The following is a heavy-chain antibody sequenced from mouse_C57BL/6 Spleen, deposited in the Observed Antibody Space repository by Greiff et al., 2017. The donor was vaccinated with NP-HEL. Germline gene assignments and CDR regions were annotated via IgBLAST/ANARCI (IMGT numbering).Heavy chain of an antibody. V-gene: IGHV1-26*01. CDR3: TRSPSYDYDVFAY. CDR1: GYTFTDYY. J-gene: IGHJ3*01. Sequence: EVQLQQSGPELVKPGASVKISCKASGYTFTDYYMNWVKQSHGKSLEWIGDINPNNGGTSYNQKFKGKAKLTAVTSASTAYMELSSLTNEDSAVYYCTRSPSYDYDVFAYWGQGTLVTVSA. CDR2: INPNNGGT. D-gene: IGHD2-4*01.